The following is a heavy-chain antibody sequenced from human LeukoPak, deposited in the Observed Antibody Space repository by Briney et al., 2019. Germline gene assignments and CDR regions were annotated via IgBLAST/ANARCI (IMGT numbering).Heavy chain of an antibody. CDR3: ASAYSYGLYYFDY. V-gene: IGHV5-51*01. J-gene: IGHJ4*02. Sequence: GESLKISCKGSGYSFTSYWIGWVRQMPGKGLEWMGIIYPGDSDTKYSPSFQGQVTISADKSISTAYLHWSSPKASDTAMYYCASAYSYGLYYFDYWGQRTLVTVSS. D-gene: IGHD5-18*01. CDR1: GYSFTSYW. CDR2: IYPGDSDT.